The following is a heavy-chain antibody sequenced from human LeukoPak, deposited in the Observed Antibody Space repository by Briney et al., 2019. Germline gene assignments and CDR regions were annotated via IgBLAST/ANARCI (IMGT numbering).Heavy chain of an antibody. D-gene: IGHD2-15*01. CDR2: ISGSGGST. J-gene: IGHJ4*02. Sequence: GRSLRLSCAASGFTFSSYAMSWVRQAPGKGLEWVSAISGSGGSTYYADSVKGRFTISRDNSKNTLYLQMNSLRAEDTAVYYCAKSLGYCSGGGCYAFDYWGQGTLVTVSS. CDR1: GFTFSSYA. V-gene: IGHV3-23*01. CDR3: AKSLGYCSGGGCYAFDY.